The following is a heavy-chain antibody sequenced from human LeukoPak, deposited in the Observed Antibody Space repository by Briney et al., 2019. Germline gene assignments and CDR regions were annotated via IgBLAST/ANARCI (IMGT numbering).Heavy chain of an antibody. CDR3: ARDHSISWYTHDY. CDR2: IKQDGSEK. V-gene: IGHV3-7*01. J-gene: IGHJ4*02. D-gene: IGHD6-13*01. Sequence: PGGSLRLSCAASGFTFSTYWMTWVRQTPGKGLEWVANIKQDGSEKYYVDSVKGRFTISRDNAKNSLYLQMNSLRAEDTAVYYCARDHSISWYTHDYWGQGTLVTVSS. CDR1: GFTFSTYW.